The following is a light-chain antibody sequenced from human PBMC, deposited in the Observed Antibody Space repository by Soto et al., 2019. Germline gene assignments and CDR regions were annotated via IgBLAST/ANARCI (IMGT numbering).Light chain of an antibody. Sequence: EIVMTQSPATLSVSPGERATLSCRASQSVSSNLAWYQQKPGQAPRLLIYGAFTRATGIPARFSGSGSGTGFSRTISSRQSEDFAVYYCQQNNNWPYTCGQGTKLEIK. CDR2: GAF. CDR3: QQNNNWPYT. J-gene: IGKJ2*01. CDR1: QSVSSN. V-gene: IGKV3-15*01.